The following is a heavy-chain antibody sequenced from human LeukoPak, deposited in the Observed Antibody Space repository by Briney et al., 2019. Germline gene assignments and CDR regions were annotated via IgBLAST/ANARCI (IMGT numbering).Heavy chain of an antibody. CDR2: ISWEGDRT. CDR1: GFTFDNHV. V-gene: IGHV3-43*01. D-gene: IGHD2-2*01. CDR3: AKGSLSFAECPVDS. J-gene: IGHJ5*01. Sequence: GSLRLSCVASGFTFDNHVMNWVRQAPGKGLEWVALISWEGDRTYYADSVKGRFTISRDNPKNSLILQMNSLTTEDTAIYYCAKGSLSFAECPVDSWGQGTLVTVSS.